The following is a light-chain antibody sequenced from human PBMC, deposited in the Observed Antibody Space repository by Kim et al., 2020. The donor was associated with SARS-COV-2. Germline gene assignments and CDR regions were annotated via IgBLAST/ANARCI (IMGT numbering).Light chain of an antibody. V-gene: IGLV2-8*01. CDR1: SSDGGGYTF. Sequence: GQSVTVSSSGTSSDGGGYTFVSWYQQHPGKAPKLLIYEVSKRPSGVPDRFSGSKSGNKASLSVSGLQAEDEADYYCFSYAGRTKMLFGGGTQLTVL. CDR3: FSYAGRTKML. J-gene: IGLJ2*01. CDR2: EVS.